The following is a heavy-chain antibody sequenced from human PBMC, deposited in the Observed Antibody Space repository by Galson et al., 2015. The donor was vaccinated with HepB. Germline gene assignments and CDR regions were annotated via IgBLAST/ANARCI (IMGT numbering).Heavy chain of an antibody. J-gene: IGHJ6*02. CDR2: IIPILDIA. CDR3: ARSYCSSTSCFSWDYYCYNGMDV. D-gene: IGHD2-2*01. V-gene: IGHV1-69*10. Sequence: SVKVSCKASGGTFSSYAISWVRQAPGQGLEWMGGIIPILDIANRAQKFQGRVTVTADKSTSTAYMELSSLRSEDTAVYYCARSYCSSTSCFSWDYYCYNGMDVWGQGTAVTVFS. CDR1: GGTFSSYA.